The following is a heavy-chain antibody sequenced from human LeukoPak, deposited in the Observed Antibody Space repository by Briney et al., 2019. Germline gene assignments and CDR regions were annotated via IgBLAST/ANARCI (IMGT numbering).Heavy chain of an antibody. D-gene: IGHD4-17*01. V-gene: IGHV1-2*02. J-gene: IGHJ6*03. Sequence: ASVKVSCKASGYTFTGYYMHWVRQAPGQGLEWMGWIDPNSGVTNYAQKFQGRVTMTRDTSISTAYMELSRLRSDDTAVYYCARDTLMNTVYYYYMDVWGKGTTVTVSS. CDR1: GYTFTGYY. CDR2: IDPNSGVT. CDR3: ARDTLMNTVYYYYMDV.